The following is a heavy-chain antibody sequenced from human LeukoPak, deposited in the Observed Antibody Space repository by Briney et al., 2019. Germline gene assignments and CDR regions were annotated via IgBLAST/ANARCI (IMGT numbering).Heavy chain of an antibody. CDR3: AKDLRYCSGSRCYWPDGVFDY. CDR2: ISGSGGST. J-gene: IGHJ4*02. Sequence: GGSPRLSCAASGFTFSSYGMSWVRQAPGKGLEWVSAISGSGGSTYYADSVKGRFTISRDNSKNTLYLQMNSLRAEDTAVYYCAKDLRYCSGSRCYWPDGVFDYWGQGTLVTVSS. V-gene: IGHV3-23*01. CDR1: GFTFSSYG. D-gene: IGHD2-15*01.